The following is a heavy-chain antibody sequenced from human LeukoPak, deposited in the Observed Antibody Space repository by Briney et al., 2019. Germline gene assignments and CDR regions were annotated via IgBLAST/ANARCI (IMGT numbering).Heavy chain of an antibody. CDR1: GYSYTTYW. CDR2: IYPGNSDT. Sequence: GESLKISCKGSGYSYTTYWIAWVRQMPGKGLEWMGIIYPGNSDTRYSPSFQGQVTISADVSITTAYLQWSSLKASDTAMYYCASTGKTGAFDIWGQGTMVTVSS. CDR3: ASTGKTGAFDI. J-gene: IGHJ3*02. D-gene: IGHD3-10*01. V-gene: IGHV5-51*01.